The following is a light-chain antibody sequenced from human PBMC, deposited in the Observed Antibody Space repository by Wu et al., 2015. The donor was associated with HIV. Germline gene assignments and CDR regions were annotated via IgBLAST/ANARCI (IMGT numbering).Light chain of an antibody. CDR3: QKYNTAPWT. J-gene: IGKJ1*01. CDR1: QDIHRN. V-gene: IGKV3-15*01. CDR2: DGY. Sequence: EILMTQSPATLSVSPGDRATLSCRASQDIHRNLAWYQQKPGQAPRLLIYDGYIRATGIAARFTGSGYGTDFTLTISGLRSDDVAVYYCQKYNTAPWTFGQGTKVEMK.